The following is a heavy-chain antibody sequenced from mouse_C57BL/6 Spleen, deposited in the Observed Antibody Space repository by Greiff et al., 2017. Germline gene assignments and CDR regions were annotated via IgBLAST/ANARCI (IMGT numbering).Heavy chain of an antibody. D-gene: IGHD2-2*01. CDR1: GFTFSSYA. CDR2: ISSGGDYI. V-gene: IGHV5-9-1*02. J-gene: IGHJ4*01. CDR3: TRDRGYGGYYAMDY. Sequence: EVQVVESGEGLVKPGGSLKLSCAASGFTFSSYAMSWVRQTPEKRLEWVAYISSGGDYIYYADTVKGRFTISRDNARNTLYLQMSSLKSEDTAMYYCTRDRGYGGYYAMDYWGQGTSVTVSS.